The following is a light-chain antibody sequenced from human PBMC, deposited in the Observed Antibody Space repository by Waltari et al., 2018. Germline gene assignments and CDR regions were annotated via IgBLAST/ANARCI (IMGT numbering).Light chain of an antibody. J-gene: IGLJ1*01. CDR1: SSDVGGYNY. V-gene: IGLV2-8*01. Sequence: QSALTQPPSASGSRGQSVTIPCTGTSSDVGGYNYVSWYQHHPGEAPKLMILEVNKRPSGVPDRFSGSKSGNTASLTVSGLQAEDDADYYCSSYAGSNNLVFGTGTKVTVL. CDR2: EVN. CDR3: SSYAGSNNLV.